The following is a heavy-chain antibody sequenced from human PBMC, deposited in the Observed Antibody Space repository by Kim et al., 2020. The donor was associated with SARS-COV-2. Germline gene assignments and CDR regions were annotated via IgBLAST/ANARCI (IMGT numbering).Heavy chain of an antibody. D-gene: IGHD6-19*01. Sequence: ADSVKGRFTISRDNSKNTLYLQMNSLRAEDTAVYYCARELSRIAVSAFDIWGQGTMVTVSS. CDR3: ARELSRIAVSAFDI. J-gene: IGHJ3*02. V-gene: IGHV3-30*01.